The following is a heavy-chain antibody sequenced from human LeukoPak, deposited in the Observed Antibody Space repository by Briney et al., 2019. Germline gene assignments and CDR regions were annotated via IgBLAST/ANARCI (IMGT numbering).Heavy chain of an antibody. J-gene: IGHJ4*02. CDR3: AREVVGTTIKNFDS. CDR2: INPSGGNT. V-gene: IGHV1-46*01. Sequence: ASVKVSCKASGDISSSDYIHWVRQAPGQGLEWMGAINPSGGNTGYAQKFHGRVSMTRDTSTSTVYMDLSSLKSEDTAMYYCAREVVGTTIKNFDSWGQGTLVTVSS. D-gene: IGHD4-11*01. CDR1: GDISSSDY.